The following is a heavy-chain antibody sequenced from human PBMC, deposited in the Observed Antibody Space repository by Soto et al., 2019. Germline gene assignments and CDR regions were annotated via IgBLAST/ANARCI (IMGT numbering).Heavy chain of an antibody. CDR2: IRNTPDGGTT. CDR3: SRGSFGYYGP. J-gene: IGHJ5*02. Sequence: GGSLRLSCNWSGLRFSEHAMTWVRQAPGKGLEWVGFIRNTPDGGTTDYAASVRGRFTISRDDSASIAYLQMNSLKTEDSGLYYCSRGSFGYYGPWGPGTLVTVSS. V-gene: IGHV3-49*04. D-gene: IGHD2-2*03. CDR1: GLRFSEHA.